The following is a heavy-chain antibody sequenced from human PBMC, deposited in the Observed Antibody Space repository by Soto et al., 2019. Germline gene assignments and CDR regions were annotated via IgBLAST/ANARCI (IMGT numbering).Heavy chain of an antibody. J-gene: IGHJ5*01. CDR3: AREAHPLGWFDS. Sequence: QVQLQESCPGLVKPSETLSLTCTISGGSISTYDWNWIRQSPGKGLEWIGYLYYLGRTNYTPSLRSRVTMSIDTSKTQCSLRLTSVTAADTAVSYCAREAHPLGWFDSWGQGTLVTVAS. CDR1: GGSISTYD. V-gene: IGHV4-59*01. CDR2: LYYLGRT.